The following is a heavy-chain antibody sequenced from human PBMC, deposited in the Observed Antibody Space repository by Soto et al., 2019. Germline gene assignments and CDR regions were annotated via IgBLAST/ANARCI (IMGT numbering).Heavy chain of an antibody. V-gene: IGHV4-30-4*01. CDR1: GGSISSGDYY. CDR3: ARAKGLLTVTTSWFDP. J-gene: IGHJ5*02. CDR2: IYYSGST. D-gene: IGHD4-17*01. Sequence: QVQLQESGPGLVKPSQTLSLTCTVSGGSISSGDYYWSWIRQPPGKGLEWIGYIYYSGSTYYNPSLKNRVTISEDTSTNQFSLKLSSVTAADTALYYCARAKGLLTVTTSWFDPWGQGTLVTVSS.